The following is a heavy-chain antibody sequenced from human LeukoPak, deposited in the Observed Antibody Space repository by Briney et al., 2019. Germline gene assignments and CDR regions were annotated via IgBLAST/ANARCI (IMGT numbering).Heavy chain of an antibody. CDR2: IIPIFGTA. J-gene: IGHJ3*02. D-gene: IGHD3-22*01. CDR1: GYTFTSYG. CDR3: ARGYLYYYDSSGYRRAFDI. V-gene: IGHV1-69*13. Sequence: SVKVSCKASGYTFTSYGISWVRQAPGQGLEWMGGIIPIFGTANYAQKFQGRVTITADESTSTAYMELSSLRSEDTAVYYCARGYLYYYDSSGYRRAFDIWGQGTMVTVSS.